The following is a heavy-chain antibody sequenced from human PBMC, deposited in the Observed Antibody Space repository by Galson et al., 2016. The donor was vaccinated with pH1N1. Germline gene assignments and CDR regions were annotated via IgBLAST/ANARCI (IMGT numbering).Heavy chain of an antibody. D-gene: IGHD3-16*02. V-gene: IGHV3-7*01. CDR3: ARAIGSRSAY. CDR2: IKEDGSQI. J-gene: IGHJ4*02. Sequence: SLRLSCAASGFTFSNYWMHWVRQVPGKGLEWVANIKEDGSQIYYVDSVRGRFTISRDNAKYSLYLQMNSLRDEDTALYYCARAIGSRSAYWGQGTLVTVSS. CDR1: GFTFSNYW.